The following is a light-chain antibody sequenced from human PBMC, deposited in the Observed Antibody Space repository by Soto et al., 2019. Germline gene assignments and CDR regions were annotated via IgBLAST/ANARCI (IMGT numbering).Light chain of an antibody. V-gene: IGKV1-39*01. CDR3: QQTYSPPWT. Sequence: DIQMTQSPSSLSASVGDRVTITCRASQNIRSYVNWYQQKAGKAPNLLIYAAASLQSGVPSRFRGFGAGTDFTLTITSLPAEDFATYYCQQTYSPPWTVGQGTKVDTK. J-gene: IGKJ1*01. CDR1: QNIRSY. CDR2: AAA.